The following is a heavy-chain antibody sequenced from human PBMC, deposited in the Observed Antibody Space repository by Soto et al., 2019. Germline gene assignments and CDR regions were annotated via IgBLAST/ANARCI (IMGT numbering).Heavy chain of an antibody. CDR3: AKDRTRTASYLDY. CDR2: ISGSGGST. CDR1: GFTFSSYA. D-gene: IGHD2-8*01. V-gene: IGHV3-23*01. J-gene: IGHJ4*02. Sequence: GGSLKLSCAASGFTFSSYAMSWVRQAPGKGLEWVSAISGSGGSTYYADYVKGRFTISRDNSKNTLYLQMNSLRAEDTAVYYCAKDRTRTASYLDYWGQGTLVTVSS.